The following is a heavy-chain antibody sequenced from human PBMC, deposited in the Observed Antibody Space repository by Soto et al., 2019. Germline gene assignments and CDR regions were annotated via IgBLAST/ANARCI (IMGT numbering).Heavy chain of an antibody. CDR2: IITIFGTA. D-gene: IGHD2-2*01. Sequence: QVQLVQSGAEVKKPGSSVKVSCKASGGTFSSYAISWVRQAPGQGLEWMGGIITIFGTANYAQKFQGRVTITADESTSTAYMELRSLRSEETAVYYCAIGMGYCSSTSCYSYYCGMDVWGQGTTVTVAS. V-gene: IGHV1-69*01. CDR1: GGTFSSYA. CDR3: AIGMGYCSSTSCYSYYCGMDV. J-gene: IGHJ6*02.